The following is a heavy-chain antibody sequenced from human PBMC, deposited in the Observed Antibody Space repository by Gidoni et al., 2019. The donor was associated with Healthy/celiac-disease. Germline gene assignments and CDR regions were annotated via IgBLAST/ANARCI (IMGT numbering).Heavy chain of an antibody. CDR1: GFTFSSYA. V-gene: IGHV3-23*01. CDR2: ISGSGGST. CDR3: AKDSDYDFWSGYRNWFDP. J-gene: IGHJ5*02. D-gene: IGHD3-3*01. Sequence: EVQLLESGGGLVQPGGSLRLSCAASGFTFSSYAMSWVRQAPGKGLEWGSAISGSGGSTYYADSVKGRFTISRDNSKNTLYLQMNSLRAEDTAVYYCAKDSDYDFWSGYRNWFDPWGQGTLVTVSS.